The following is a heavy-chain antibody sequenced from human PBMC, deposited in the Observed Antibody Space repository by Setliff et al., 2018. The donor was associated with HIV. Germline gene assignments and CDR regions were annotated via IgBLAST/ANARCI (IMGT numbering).Heavy chain of an antibody. Sequence: SETLSLTCTVSGGSISDYYWTWIRQPPGKGLEWIGYIYYSGNTNYNPSIKSRVTISLDTSKNQFSLKLISLTAADTAVYYCARRGDYGGMGYWGLGTLVTVSS. CDR2: IYYSGNT. V-gene: IGHV4-59*08. J-gene: IGHJ4*02. CDR3: ARRGDYGGMGY. CDR1: GGSISDYY. D-gene: IGHD4-17*01.